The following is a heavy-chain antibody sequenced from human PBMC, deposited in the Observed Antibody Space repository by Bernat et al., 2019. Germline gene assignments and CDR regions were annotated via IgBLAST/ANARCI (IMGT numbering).Heavy chain of an antibody. V-gene: IGHV3-21*01. CDR2: ISSSSSYI. CDR3: ARWVGDGNFDY. D-gene: IGHD3-16*01. CDR1: GFTFSSYS. Sequence: EVQLVESGGGLVKPGGSLRLSCAASGFTFSSYSMNWVLQAPGKGLEWGSSISSSSSYIYYADSVKGRLTISKDNAKNALYLQMNSLRAEDTAVYYCARWVGDGNFDYWGQGTLVTVSS. J-gene: IGHJ4*02.